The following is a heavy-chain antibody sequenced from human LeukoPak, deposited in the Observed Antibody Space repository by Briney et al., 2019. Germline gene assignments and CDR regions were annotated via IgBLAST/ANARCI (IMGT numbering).Heavy chain of an antibody. D-gene: IGHD3-16*02. J-gene: IGHJ4*02. CDR1: GFSFRSYA. Sequence: GRSLRLSCAASGFSFRSYAVQWVRQAPGKGLEWVAGVSFDGTHKYYADSVKGRFTISRDNSKNTVYLQMNSLRAEDTAVYYCASPAVWGELSLRYWGQGTLVTVSS. V-gene: IGHV3-30*14. CDR3: ASPAVWGELSLRY. CDR2: VSFDGTHK.